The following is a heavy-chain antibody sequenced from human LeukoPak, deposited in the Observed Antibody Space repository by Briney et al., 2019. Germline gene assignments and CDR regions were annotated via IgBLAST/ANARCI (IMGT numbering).Heavy chain of an antibody. J-gene: IGHJ4*02. CDR1: GFSLSTSKMR. Sequence: SGPTLVNPTQTLTLTCTFSGFSLSTSKMRVSWIRQPPGEALEWLARIDWNDDKFYSTSLKTRLTISKDTSKNQVVLTMTNMDPVDTATYYCARIDSNWGLDYWGQGTLVTVSS. CDR2: IDWNDDK. CDR3: ARIDSNWGLDY. V-gene: IGHV2-70*04. D-gene: IGHD7-27*01.